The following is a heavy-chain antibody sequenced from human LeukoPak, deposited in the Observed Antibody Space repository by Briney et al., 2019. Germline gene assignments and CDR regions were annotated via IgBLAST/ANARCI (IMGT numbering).Heavy chain of an antibody. CDR1: GGSLNGYY. D-gene: IGHD4-17*01. Sequence: SETLSLTCTVSGGSLNGYYWGWIRQPPGKGLECIGYIHSSEGTAHNASLKSRLTISLDTSKNQFSLTLGSVTAADTAVYYCARHVYGEGMVVWGKGTTVTVSS. CDR2: IHSSEGT. J-gene: IGHJ6*04. CDR3: ARHVYGEGMVV. V-gene: IGHV4-59*08.